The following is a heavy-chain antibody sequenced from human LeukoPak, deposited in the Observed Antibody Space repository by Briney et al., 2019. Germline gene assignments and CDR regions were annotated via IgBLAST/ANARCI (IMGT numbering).Heavy chain of an antibody. J-gene: IGHJ4*02. CDR2: ISYDGSAE. CDR3: AKELTRGSSWYEDY. CDR1: GLTFSNYG. Sequence: GGSLRLSCAASGLTFSNYGMHWVRQAPGKGLEWVAVISYDGSAEYYADSVKGRFAIYRDNSRNTLYLQMNSLRPEDTAVYYCAKELTRGSSWYEDYWGQRTLVTVSS. D-gene: IGHD6-13*01. V-gene: IGHV3-30*18.